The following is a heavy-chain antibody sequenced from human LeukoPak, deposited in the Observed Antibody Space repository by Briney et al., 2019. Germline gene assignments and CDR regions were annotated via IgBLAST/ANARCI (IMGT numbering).Heavy chain of an antibody. CDR3: ARGAPHYYDSSGYYQEGAFDI. Sequence: PSETLSMSSAVHGGSFSGHYWSWIRQPPLKGLDWVGVINHIGSTNYNPSLKSRVTISVDTSKNQFSLKLSSVTAADTAVYYCARGAPHYYDSSGYYQEGAFDIWGQGTMVTVSS. CDR2: INHIGST. J-gene: IGHJ3*02. D-gene: IGHD3-22*01. CDR1: GGSFSGHY. V-gene: IGHV4-34*01.